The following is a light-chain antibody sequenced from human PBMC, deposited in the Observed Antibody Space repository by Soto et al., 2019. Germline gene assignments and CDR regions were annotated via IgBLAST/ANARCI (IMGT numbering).Light chain of an antibody. V-gene: IGKV1-9*01. J-gene: IGKJ4*01. Sequence: DIQMTQSPSSLSASVGDRVTITCRASQGISSYLAWYQQKPGKAPKLLIYAASTLQSGVPSRFSGSGSGTGFTLTISSLQPEDFATYYCQQLNSYPLTFGGGTKVDI. CDR1: QGISSY. CDR2: AAS. CDR3: QQLNSYPLT.